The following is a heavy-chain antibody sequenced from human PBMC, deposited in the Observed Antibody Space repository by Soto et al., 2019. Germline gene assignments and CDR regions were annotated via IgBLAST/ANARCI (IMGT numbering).Heavy chain of an antibody. CDR1: GGSISNYY. CDR2: IYYSGST. CDR3: ARQGFGELHGLVDV. J-gene: IGHJ6*02. Sequence: SETLSLTCIVSGGSISNYYWSWIRQPPGKGLEWIGYIYYSGSTNYNPSLTSRVTISVDTSKNQFSLNLSSVTAADTALYYCARQGFGELHGLVDVWGQGTTVTVSS. D-gene: IGHD3-10*01. V-gene: IGHV4-59*08.